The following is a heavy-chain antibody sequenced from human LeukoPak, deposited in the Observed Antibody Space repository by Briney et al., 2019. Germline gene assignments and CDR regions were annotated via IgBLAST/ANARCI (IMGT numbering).Heavy chain of an antibody. J-gene: IGHJ4*02. D-gene: IGHD5-12*01. V-gene: IGHV1-2*02. CDR1: GYTFTGSY. CDR3: ARGYSGYDLNYFDY. Sequence: ASVTVSCKTSGYTFTGSYIHWVRQAPGQGLEWMGWINPNSGGTNYAQKFQGRVTMTRDTSISTAYMELRRLRSDDTAVYYCARGYSGYDLNYFDYWGQGTLVTVSS. CDR2: INPNSGGT.